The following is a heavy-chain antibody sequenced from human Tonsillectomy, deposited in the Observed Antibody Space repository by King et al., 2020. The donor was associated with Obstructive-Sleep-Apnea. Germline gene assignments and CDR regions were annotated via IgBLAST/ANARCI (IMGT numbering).Heavy chain of an antibody. V-gene: IGHV4-39*07. CDR1: GGSISSSSYY. Sequence: QLQESGPGLVKPSETLSLTCTVSGGSISSSSYYWGWIRQPPGKGLEGIGSIYYSGSTYYNPSLKSRVTISVDTSKNQFSLKLSSVTAADTAVYYCAPGYNYVSRFDPWGQGTLVTVSS. CDR3: APGYNYVSRFDP. J-gene: IGHJ5*02. D-gene: IGHD5-24*01. CDR2: IYYSGST.